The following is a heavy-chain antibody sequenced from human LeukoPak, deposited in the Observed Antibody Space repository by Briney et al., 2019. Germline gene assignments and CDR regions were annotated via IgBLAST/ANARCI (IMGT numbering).Heavy chain of an antibody. CDR2: IYYSGTT. CDR3: ARRRGTTLYYFDY. D-gene: IGHD2-15*01. Sequence: SETLSLTCTVSGGSIITSGYYWAWIRQPPGKGLEWIGVIYYSGTTNYNPSLNSRVTISVDTSKNQFSLNLRSVTAADTAVYYCARRRGTTLYYFDYWGQGTLVTVPS. CDR1: GGSIITSGYY. V-gene: IGHV4-39*01. J-gene: IGHJ4*02.